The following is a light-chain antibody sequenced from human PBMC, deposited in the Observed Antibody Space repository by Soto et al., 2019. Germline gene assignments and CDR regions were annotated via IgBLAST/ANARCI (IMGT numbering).Light chain of an antibody. V-gene: IGKV3-20*01. J-gene: IGKJ2*01. CDR3: QQYGTSPHVYT. CDR2: GTY. CDR1: QSISSTY. Sequence: EIVLTQSPGTLSLSPGERATLSCRTSQSISSTYVAWYQQKPGQAPRLLIYGTYSRATGIPDRFSGSGSGRDFNLTISRLEPEDFALYYCQQYGTSPHVYTFGQGTKLEIK.